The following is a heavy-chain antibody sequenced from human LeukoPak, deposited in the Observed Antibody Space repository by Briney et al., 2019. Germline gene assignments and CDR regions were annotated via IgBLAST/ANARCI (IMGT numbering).Heavy chain of an antibody. J-gene: IGHJ4*02. CDR2: IKGDGSQM. D-gene: IGHD7-27*01. Sequence: GGSLRLSCAASGFAFSDYYMSWIRQAPGKGLEWVANIKGDGSQMYYVDSVKGRFTISRDNAKSSLYLQMNSLRVEDTAVYYCAKDLNWENYWGQGTLVTVSS. CDR3: AKDLNWENY. CDR1: GFAFSDYY. V-gene: IGHV3-7*01.